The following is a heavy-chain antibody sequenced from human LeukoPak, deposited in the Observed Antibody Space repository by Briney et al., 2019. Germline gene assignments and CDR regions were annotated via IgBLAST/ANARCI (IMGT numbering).Heavy chain of an antibody. Sequence: SETLSLTCVVSGGSVSGYYWGWIRQPPGRGLEWIGYVYYSGSTNYNPSFKSRITISVDTSRNQFFLQLSSVTAADTAVYYCARIHRYCSGGACYVLDNWGQGTLVAVSS. D-gene: IGHD2-15*01. V-gene: IGHV4-59*02. CDR1: GGSVSGYY. CDR2: VYYSGST. CDR3: ARIHRYCSGGACYVLDN. J-gene: IGHJ4*02.